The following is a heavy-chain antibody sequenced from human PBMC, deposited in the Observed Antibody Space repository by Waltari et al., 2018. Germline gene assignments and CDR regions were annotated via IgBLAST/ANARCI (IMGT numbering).Heavy chain of an antibody. CDR3: ARDHPRGKYGMDV. D-gene: IGHD3-10*01. J-gene: IGHJ6*02. V-gene: IGHV3-7*01. CDR2: IKQDGSEK. CDR1: GFTFSRYW. Sequence: EVQLVESGGGLVQPGGSLRLSCAASGFTFSRYWMSWVRQAPGKGLEWVANIKQDGSEKYYVDSVKGRFTISRDNSKNTLYLQMNSLRAEDTAVYYCARDHPRGKYGMDVWGQGTTVIVSS.